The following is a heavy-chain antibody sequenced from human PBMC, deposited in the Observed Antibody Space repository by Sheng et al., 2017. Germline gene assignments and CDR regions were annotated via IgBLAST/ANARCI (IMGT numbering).Heavy chain of an antibody. CDR3: ARVWIQLHVDY. D-gene: IGHD5-18*01. CDR1: GYSISSGYY. V-gene: IGHV4-38-2*01. Sequence: QVQLQESGPGLVKPSETLSLTCAVSGYSISSGYYWGWIRQPPGKGLEWIGSIYHSGSTYYNPSLKSRVTISVDTSKNQFSLKLSSVTAADTAVYYCARVWIQLHVDYWGQGTLVTVSS. J-gene: IGHJ4*02. CDR2: IYHSGST.